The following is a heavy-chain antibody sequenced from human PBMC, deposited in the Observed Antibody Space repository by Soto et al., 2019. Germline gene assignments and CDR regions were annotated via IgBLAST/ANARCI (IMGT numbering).Heavy chain of an antibody. CDR1: GFPFSSYG. J-gene: IGHJ4*02. Sequence: VQLVESGGGVVQPGRSLRLSCAASGFPFSSYGMHWVREAPGRGLEWVAVISYDGSNKYYADSVKGRFTISRDNSASTRYLQMNRLRPEDTALYYCVGGQYYFDYRGQGTLVTVS. V-gene: IGHV3-30*03. CDR3: VGGQYYFDY. D-gene: IGHD3-10*01. CDR2: ISYDGSNK.